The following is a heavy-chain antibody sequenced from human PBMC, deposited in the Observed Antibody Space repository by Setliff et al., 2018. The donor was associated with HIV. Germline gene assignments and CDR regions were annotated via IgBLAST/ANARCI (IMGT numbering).Heavy chain of an antibody. CDR1: GGSLSGYH. CDR3: AREYSGSGINFNPLT. J-gene: IGHJ5*02. Sequence: SETLSLTCAVYGGSLSGYHWSWIRQSPGKGLEWIGEINHSGSTNYNPSLKSRVIISIDTSKKQFSLKLTSVTAADTAVYFCAREYSGSGINFNPLTWGQGTLVTVSS. D-gene: IGHD3-10*01. CDR2: INHSGST. V-gene: IGHV4-34*01.